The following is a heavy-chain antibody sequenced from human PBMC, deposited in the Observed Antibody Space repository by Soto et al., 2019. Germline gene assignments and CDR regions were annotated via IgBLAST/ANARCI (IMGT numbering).Heavy chain of an antibody. V-gene: IGHV4-4*02. CDR3: ARNYYNSHVFGY. CDR2: IYHSGST. Sequence: SETLSLTCAVSGGSISGSNWWSWVRQPPVKGLECIGEIYHSGSTNYNPSLKSRVTISVDKSKNQFSLKLSSVTAADTAVYYCARNYYNSHVFGYGGQGTLVTVSS. J-gene: IGHJ4*02. D-gene: IGHD3-22*01. CDR1: GGSISGSNW.